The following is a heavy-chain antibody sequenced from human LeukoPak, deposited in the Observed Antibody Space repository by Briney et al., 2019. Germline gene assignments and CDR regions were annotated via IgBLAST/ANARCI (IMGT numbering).Heavy chain of an antibody. J-gene: IGHJ4*02. Sequence: GGSLRLSCAASGVTFSGYSMNWVRQAPGKGLEWVSAITATSLHIYYADSVKGRFTISRDNAKNSLYLQMNSLRVEDTAMYYCAGHARGSYLVYWGQGILVTVSA. CDR2: ITATSLHI. D-gene: IGHD2-8*02. CDR3: AGHARGSYLVY. CDR1: GVTFSGYS. V-gene: IGHV3-21*04.